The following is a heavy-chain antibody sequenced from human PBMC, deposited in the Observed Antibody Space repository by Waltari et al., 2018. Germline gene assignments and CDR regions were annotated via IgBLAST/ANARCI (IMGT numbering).Heavy chain of an antibody. CDR2: IIPIFGTA. V-gene: IGHV1-69*01. D-gene: IGHD4-17*01. Sequence: QVQLVQSGAEVKKPGSSVKVSCKASGGTFSRYAISWVRQAPGPGLEWMGGIIPIFGTANYAQKFQGRVTITADESTSTAYMELSSLRSEDTAVYYCARWSEMTTVTTYPKLDAFDIWGQGTMVTVSS. J-gene: IGHJ3*02. CDR1: GGTFSRYA. CDR3: ARWSEMTTVTTYPKLDAFDI.